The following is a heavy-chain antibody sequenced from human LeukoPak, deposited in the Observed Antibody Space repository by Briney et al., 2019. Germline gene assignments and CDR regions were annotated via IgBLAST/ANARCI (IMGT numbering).Heavy chain of an antibody. V-gene: IGHV3-30*02. CDR2: IQNDGSRK. D-gene: IGHD3-22*01. J-gene: IGHJ4*02. CDR3: ANWKGNSGYDY. CDR1: GLTFSAYG. Sequence: QPGGSLRLSCAASGLTFSAYGMHWVRQAPGKGLEWVTFIQNDGSRKYYSDSVEGRFTISRDNSKNTLYLHMSSLRPEDTAVYYCANWKGNSGYDYWGQGTLVTVSS.